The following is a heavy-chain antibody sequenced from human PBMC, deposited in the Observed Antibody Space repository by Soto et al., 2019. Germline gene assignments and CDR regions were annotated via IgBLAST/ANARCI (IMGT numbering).Heavy chain of an antibody. CDR2: IYYSGST. CDR3: ARDHRQYCSSTSCYTDYYYGMDV. Sequence: SETLSLTCTFSCGSIISGGYYWSWIRQHPGKGLEWIGYIYYSGSTYYNPSLKSRVTISVDTSKNQFSLKLSSVTAADTAVYYCARDHRQYCSSTSCYTDYYYGMDVWGQGTTVTVSS. D-gene: IGHD2-2*02. CDR1: CGSIISGGYY. J-gene: IGHJ6*02. V-gene: IGHV4-31*02.